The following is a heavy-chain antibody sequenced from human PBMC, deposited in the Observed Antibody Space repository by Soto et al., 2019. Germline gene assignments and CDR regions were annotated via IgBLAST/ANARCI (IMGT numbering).Heavy chain of an antibody. J-gene: IGHJ6*03. CDR3: ARQSFCSSTSCFEVPYGDYYDYKDF. Sequence: SETLSLTCTVSGGSISSCYWSWIRQPPGKGLEWIGYIYYSGSTNYNPSLKSRVTISVDTSKNQFSLKLSSVTAADTAVYYCARQSFCSSTSCFEVPYGDYYDYKDFCGKGTSDTGS. D-gene: IGHD2-2*01. CDR2: IYYSGST. CDR1: GGSISSCY. V-gene: IGHV4-59*08.